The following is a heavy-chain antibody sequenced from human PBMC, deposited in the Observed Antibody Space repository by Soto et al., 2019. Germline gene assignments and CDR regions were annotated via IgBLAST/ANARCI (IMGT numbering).Heavy chain of an antibody. CDR2: IWYDGSNK. CDR1: GFTFSSYG. D-gene: IGHD3-22*01. Sequence: GGSLRLSCAASGFTFSSYGMHWVRQAPGKGLEWVAVIWYDGSNKYYADSVKGRFTISRDNSRNTLYLQMNSLRAEDTAVYYCARDSAARYYYDSSGYYHDAFDIWGQGTMVTVSS. V-gene: IGHV3-33*01. CDR3: ARDSAARYYYDSSGYYHDAFDI. J-gene: IGHJ3*02.